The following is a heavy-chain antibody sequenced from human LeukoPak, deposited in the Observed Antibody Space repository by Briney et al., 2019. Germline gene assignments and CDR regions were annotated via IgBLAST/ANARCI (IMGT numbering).Heavy chain of an antibody. Sequence: PSETLSLTCTVSGFVSGESISTYSWSWFRQPAGKGLEWLERINTIGSTNYNPSLKSRVTISEDKSNNQLSLRLSSVTAADTAVYFCARDSRGTAPWYFDVWGRGTLVTVSS. CDR3: ARDSRGTAPWYFDV. J-gene: IGHJ2*01. D-gene: IGHD3-22*01. CDR2: INTIGST. CDR1: GESISTYS. V-gene: IGHV4-4*07.